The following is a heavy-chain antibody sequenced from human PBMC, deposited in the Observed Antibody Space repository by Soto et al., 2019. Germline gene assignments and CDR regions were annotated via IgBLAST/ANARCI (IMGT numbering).Heavy chain of an antibody. D-gene: IGHD6-6*01. CDR2: ISWNSGSI. J-gene: IGHJ6*03. V-gene: IGHV3-9*01. CDR1: GFTFDDYA. Sequence: GGSLRLSCAASGFTFDDYAMHWVRQAPGKGLEWVSGISWNSGSIGYADSVKGRFTISRDNAKNSLYLQMNSLRAEDTALYYCAKDGLLNRGSSSGIAYYYYMDVWGKGTTVTVSS. CDR3: AKDGLLNRGSSSGIAYYYYMDV.